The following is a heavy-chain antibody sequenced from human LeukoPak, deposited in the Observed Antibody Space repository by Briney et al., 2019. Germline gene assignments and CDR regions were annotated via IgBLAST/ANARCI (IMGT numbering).Heavy chain of an antibody. CDR3: ARDQVGLDYYYGMDV. V-gene: IGHV4-4*07. Sequence: SETLSLTCTVSGGSISSYYWGWIRQPAGKGLEWIGRIYTSGSTNYNPSLRSRVTMSVDTSKNQFSLKLSSVTAADTAVYYCARDQVGLDYYYGMDVWGQGTTVTVSS. J-gene: IGHJ6*02. CDR1: GGSISSYY. CDR2: IYTSGST. D-gene: IGHD1-26*01.